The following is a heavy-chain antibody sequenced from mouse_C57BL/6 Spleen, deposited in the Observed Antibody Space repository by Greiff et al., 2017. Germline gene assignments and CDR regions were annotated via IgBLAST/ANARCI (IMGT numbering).Heavy chain of an antibody. CDR1: GYSFTGYF. D-gene: IGHD1-1*01. V-gene: IGHV1-20*01. Sequence: EVKLMESGPELVKPGDSVKISCKASGYSFTGYFMNWVMQSHGKSLEWIGRINPYNGDTFYNQKFKGKATLTVDKSSSTAHMELRSLTSEDSAVYYCARYPLYYGSSYWYFDVWGTGTTVTVSS. CDR3: ARYPLYYGSSYWYFDV. J-gene: IGHJ1*03. CDR2: INPYNGDT.